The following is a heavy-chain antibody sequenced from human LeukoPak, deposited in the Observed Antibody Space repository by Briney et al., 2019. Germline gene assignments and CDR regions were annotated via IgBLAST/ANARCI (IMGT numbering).Heavy chain of an antibody. D-gene: IGHD3-10*01. CDR3: AREGHYGSGSYPV. Sequence: PSETLSLTCAVSSDSISSTYWWTWVRQPPGKGLEWIGEIYHSGSTNYNPSLKSRLTISVDKSKNQFSLKVTSVTAADTAVYYCAREGHYGSGSYPVWGQGTLVTVSS. CDR2: IYHSGST. V-gene: IGHV4-4*02. J-gene: IGHJ4*02. CDR1: SDSISSTYW.